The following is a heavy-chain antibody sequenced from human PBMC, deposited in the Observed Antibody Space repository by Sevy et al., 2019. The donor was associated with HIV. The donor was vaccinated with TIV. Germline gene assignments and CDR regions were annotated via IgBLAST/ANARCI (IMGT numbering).Heavy chain of an antibody. CDR1: GGSISAYY. Sequence: SETLSLTCTVSGGSISAYYWSWIRQPPGKALEYVGYIYYTGSTNYNPSLKNRVTMSVDTSKNQFSLKLGSLTAADTAVFYCTRAPPVRSGDDSLNWFDPWGPGTLVTVSS. CDR2: IYYTGST. J-gene: IGHJ5*02. V-gene: IGHV4-59*01. CDR3: TRAPPVRSGDDSLNWFDP. D-gene: IGHD5-12*01.